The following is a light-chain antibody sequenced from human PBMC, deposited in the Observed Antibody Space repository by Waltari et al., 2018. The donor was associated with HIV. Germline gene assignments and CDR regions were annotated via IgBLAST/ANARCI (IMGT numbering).Light chain of an antibody. J-gene: IGKJ1*01. Sequence: DIQMTQSPSTLSASVGDRVTITCRASQSIGSWLAWYQQKPGKAPKLLIYKASSLQSGVPSRFSGSGSGTEFTLTISSLQPDDLATYYCQQYNSYWTFGQGTKVEIK. V-gene: IGKV1-5*03. CDR2: KAS. CDR3: QQYNSYWT. CDR1: QSIGSW.